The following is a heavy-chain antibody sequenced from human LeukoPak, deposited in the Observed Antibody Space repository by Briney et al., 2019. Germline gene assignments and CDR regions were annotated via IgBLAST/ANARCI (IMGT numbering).Heavy chain of an antibody. CDR3: ARVKIWSQLVRKIDYYYMDV. Sequence: PSETLSLTCIVSGGSISSSSYYWGWIRQPPGKGLEWIGSMSYSGSTYYNPSLKSRVTISVDTSKNQFSLKLSSVTAADTAVYYCARVKIWSQLVRKIDYYYMDVWGKGTTVTVSS. CDR1: GGSISSSSYY. D-gene: IGHD6-6*01. V-gene: IGHV4-39*07. J-gene: IGHJ6*03. CDR2: MSYSGST.